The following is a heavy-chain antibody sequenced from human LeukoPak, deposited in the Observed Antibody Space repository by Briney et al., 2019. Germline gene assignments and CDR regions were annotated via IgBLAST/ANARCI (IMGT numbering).Heavy chain of an antibody. CDR1: RFTFSSYG. CDR3: AKRYASGSYSDYYYYMDV. V-gene: IGHV3-23*01. Sequence: GGSLRLSCAASRFTFSSYGMTWVRQAPGKGLEWASAISGSGGSTYYADSVKGRFTVSRDNSKNTLYLQMNSLRAEDTAVYYCAKRYASGSYSDYYYYMDVWGKGTTVTISS. J-gene: IGHJ6*03. D-gene: IGHD3-10*01. CDR2: ISGSGGST.